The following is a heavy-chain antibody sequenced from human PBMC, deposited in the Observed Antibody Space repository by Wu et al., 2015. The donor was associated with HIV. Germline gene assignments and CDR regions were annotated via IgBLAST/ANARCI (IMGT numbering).Heavy chain of an antibody. Sequence: QVQLVQSGAEVKKPGSSVKVSCKASGGTFSSYAISWVRQAPGQGLEWMGRIIPIFGTANYAQKFQGRVTITADESTSTAYMELSSLRSEDTAVYCARDLDYYGSGSYYNAWFDPWGQGTLVTVSS. D-gene: IGHD3-10*01. CDR1: GGTFSSYA. CDR3: ARDLDYYGSGSYYNAWFDP. V-gene: IGHV1-69*13. J-gene: IGHJ5*02. CDR2: IIPIFGTA.